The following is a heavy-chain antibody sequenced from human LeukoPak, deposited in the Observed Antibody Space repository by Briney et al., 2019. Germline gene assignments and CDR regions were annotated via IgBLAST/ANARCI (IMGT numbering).Heavy chain of an antibody. V-gene: IGHV3-23*01. D-gene: IGHD4-17*01. CDR2: ISSRHLTA. Sequence: GGSLRLSCAVSGFTLSSFAMTWVRQAPGKGLEWVSSISSRHLTAYYTDSVKGRFTISRDNSMNTLYLQMNSLRAEDTAVYYCTKDPNGDYVGAFDPWGQGTLVTVSS. CDR1: GFTLSSFA. J-gene: IGHJ5*02. CDR3: TKDPNGDYVGAFDP.